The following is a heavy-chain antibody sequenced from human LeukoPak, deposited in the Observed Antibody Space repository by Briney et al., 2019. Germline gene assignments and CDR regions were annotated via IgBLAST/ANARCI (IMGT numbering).Heavy chain of an antibody. J-gene: IGHJ4*02. CDR1: GGSISSGDYY. Sequence: SQTLSLTCTVSGGSISSGDYYWSWIRQPPGKGLDWIGYIYYSGNTYYNPSLKSRVTISVDTSKNHFSLKLSSVTAADTAVYYCARGEGYCSGGSCYSFRFDYWGQGTLVTVSS. V-gene: IGHV4-30-4*01. D-gene: IGHD2-15*01. CDR2: IYYSGNT. CDR3: ARGEGYCSGGSCYSFRFDY.